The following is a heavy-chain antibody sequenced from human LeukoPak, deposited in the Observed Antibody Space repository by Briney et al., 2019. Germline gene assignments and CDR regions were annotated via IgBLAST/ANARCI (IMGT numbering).Heavy chain of an antibody. CDR3: VMGRSNRLWQHFDALAV. Sequence: GGSLRLSCAPSTTYRMHWVRQAPGTGLEGVGVIWHDGSTEYHEDNVKGRFTIARDNTKHTLHLQMNSMRAEDTAVYYCVMGRSNRLWQHFDALAVWGQGTMVTASS. V-gene: IGHV3-33*01. J-gene: IGHJ3*01. CDR1: TTYR. CDR2: IWHDGSTE. D-gene: IGHD2-21*01.